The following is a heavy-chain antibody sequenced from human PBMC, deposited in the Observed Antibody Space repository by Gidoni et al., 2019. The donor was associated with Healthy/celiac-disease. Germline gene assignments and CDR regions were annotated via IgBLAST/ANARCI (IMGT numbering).Heavy chain of an antibody. V-gene: IGHV3-21*01. CDR2: ISSSSYI. CDR1: GFTFSSYS. Sequence: EVQLVESGGGLVKPGGSLRLSCAASGFTFSSYSMSWVRQAPGKGLEWVSTISSSSYIYYADSVKGRFTISRDNAKNSLYLQMNSLRAEDTAVYYCARGVPIDYWGQGTLVTVSS. J-gene: IGHJ4*02. D-gene: IGHD3-3*01. CDR3: ARGVPIDY.